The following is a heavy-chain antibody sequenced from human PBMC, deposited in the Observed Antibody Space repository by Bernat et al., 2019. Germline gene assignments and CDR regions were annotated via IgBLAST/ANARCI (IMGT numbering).Heavy chain of an antibody. J-gene: IGHJ3*02. D-gene: IGHD2-2*01. CDR1: GGSISSSSYY. CDR3: ARLGYCSSTNCYAFDI. CDR2: IYYSGST. V-gene: IGHV4-39*01. Sequence: QLQLQESGPGLVKPSETLSLTCTVSGGSISSSSYYWGWILQLPGKGLEWIGSIYYSGSTYYNTSLKSRVTISVDTSKNQFSLKLSSVTAADTAVYYCARLGYCSSTNCYAFDIWGQGTMVTVSS.